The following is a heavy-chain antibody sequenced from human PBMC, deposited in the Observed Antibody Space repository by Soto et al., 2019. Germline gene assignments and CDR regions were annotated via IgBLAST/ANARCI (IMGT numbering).Heavy chain of an antibody. Sequence: QVHLVQSGAEVKRPGSSVRVSCRASGGTFYTYAFTWVRQAPGQGLEWMGRITPMIGTTKYAQKFHGRVTFSAHESASTPYMELSNLRSDDTAVYYCARDVSVMTSVFGFWGQGTLITVSS. J-gene: IGHJ4*02. V-gene: IGHV1-69*18. D-gene: IGHD3-10*01. CDR2: ITPMIGTT. CDR3: ARDVSVMTSVFGF. CDR1: GGTFYTYA.